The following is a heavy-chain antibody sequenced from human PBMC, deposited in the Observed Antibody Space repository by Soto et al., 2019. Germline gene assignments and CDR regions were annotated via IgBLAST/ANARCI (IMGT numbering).Heavy chain of an antibody. Sequence: PGGSLRLSCAASGLTFSTYSMNWVRQAPGKGLEWVSSISTDNSYIYYTDSVKGRFTISRDNAKNSLYLQLNSLRAEDTAVYYCAGLATMIRDYGMDVWGQGTTVTVSS. D-gene: IGHD3-10*01. CDR2: ISTDNSYI. CDR1: GLTFSTYS. J-gene: IGHJ6*02. V-gene: IGHV3-21*01. CDR3: AGLATMIRDYGMDV.